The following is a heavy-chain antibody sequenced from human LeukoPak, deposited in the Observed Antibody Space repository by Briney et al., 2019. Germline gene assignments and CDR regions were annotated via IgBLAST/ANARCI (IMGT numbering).Heavy chain of an antibody. D-gene: IGHD4/OR15-4a*01. J-gene: IGHJ4*02. CDR2: IGSSGTYT. CDR3: ARTSGDGAATSIDY. CDR1: GFTFSDYY. V-gene: IGHV3-11*06. Sequence: GGSLRLSCAASGFTFSDYYMSWIRQAPGKGLEWVSYIGSSGTYTNYADSVKGRFTISADNTKNSLYLEMNSLRAEDTAVYYCARTSGDGAATSIDYWGQGTLVTASS.